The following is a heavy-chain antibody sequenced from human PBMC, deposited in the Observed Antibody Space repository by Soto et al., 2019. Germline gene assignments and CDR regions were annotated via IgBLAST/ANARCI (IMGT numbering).Heavy chain of an antibody. CDR2: ISGSGGST. J-gene: IGHJ4*02. CDR3: AKDLFSGVAYFGY. CDR1: GFTFSSYA. D-gene: IGHD3-3*01. Sequence: GGSLRLSCAASGFTFSSYAMSWVRQAPGRGLEWVSSISGSGGSTYYADSVKGRFTISRDNSKNTLFLQMNSLRAEDTAVYYGAKDLFSGVAYFGYWGQGTLVTVSS. V-gene: IGHV3-23*01.